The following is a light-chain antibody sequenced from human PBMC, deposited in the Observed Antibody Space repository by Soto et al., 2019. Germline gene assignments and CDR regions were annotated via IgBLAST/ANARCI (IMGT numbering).Light chain of an antibody. V-gene: IGKV3-20*01. CDR2: GAS. J-gene: IGKJ2*01. CDR1: QSVTSRY. CDR3: QQYDSSPYT. Sequence: EIVLTQSPGTLSVSPGGRATLSCRASQSVTSRYLGWYQQKPGQTPRLLIHGASSRAAGIPDRFSGSGSGXXXXXXXSRLEPEDFAVYYCQQYDSSPYTFGQGTKLEIK.